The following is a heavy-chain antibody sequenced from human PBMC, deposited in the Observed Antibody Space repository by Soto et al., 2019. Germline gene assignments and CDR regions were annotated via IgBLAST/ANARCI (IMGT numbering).Heavy chain of an antibody. D-gene: IGHD1-26*01. CDR1: GFTFSSYG. J-gene: IGHJ3*02. Sequence: QEHLVESGGGVVQPGRSLRLSCAASGFTFSSYGMHWVRQAPGKGLEGVAVIGCDGSNKYYADSVKGRFTISRDNSKNPLNLQMNSLGAEDTAVYYGARGAPRYAFDIWGRGTVVTVSS. V-gene: IGHV3-33*01. CDR3: ARGAPRYAFDI. CDR2: IGCDGSNK.